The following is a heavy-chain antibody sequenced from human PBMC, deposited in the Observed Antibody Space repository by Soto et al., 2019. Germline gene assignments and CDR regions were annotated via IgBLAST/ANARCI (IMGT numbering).Heavy chain of an antibody. CDR2: ISYDENNK. CDR1: GFTFRSYH. D-gene: IGHD5-18*01. V-gene: IGHV3-30-3*01. CDR3: ARAMDAAMASKDNWFDP. Sequence: GESLKISCAASGFTFRSYHMHWVRQAPGKGLEWVASISYDENNKYYTDSVKGRFTISRDNSKNTLYLQMNSLRAEDTAVYYCARAMDAAMASKDNWFDPWGQGTLVTVSS. J-gene: IGHJ5*02.